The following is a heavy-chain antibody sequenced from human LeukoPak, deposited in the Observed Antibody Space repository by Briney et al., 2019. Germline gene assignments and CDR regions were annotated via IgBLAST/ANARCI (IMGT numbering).Heavy chain of an antibody. CDR3: AREYNGFDY. V-gene: IGHV3-48*01. D-gene: IGHD1-1*01. J-gene: IGHJ4*02. CDR2: VSSSSGTI. CDR1: GFTFSTYS. Sequence: GGSLRLSCTASGFTFSTYSMNWARQAPGEGPEWLSYVSSSSGTIYYADSVKGRFTISRDNGKNSLYLQMNSLRAEDTAVYYCAREYNGFDYWGQGTLVTVSS.